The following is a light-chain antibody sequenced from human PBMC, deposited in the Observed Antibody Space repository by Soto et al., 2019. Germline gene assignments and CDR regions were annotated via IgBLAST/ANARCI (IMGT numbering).Light chain of an antibody. V-gene: IGLV2-14*01. CDR2: EVS. CDR1: SSDVGGYRY. Sequence: QSALTQPASVSGSPGQSITISCTGTSSDVGGYRYVSWYQQHPGKAPKLLIYEVSNRPSGVSNRFSGSKSGNTASLTISGVQAEDEADYYCCSFTSSNTHVFGTGTKLTVL. J-gene: IGLJ1*01. CDR3: CSFTSSNTHV.